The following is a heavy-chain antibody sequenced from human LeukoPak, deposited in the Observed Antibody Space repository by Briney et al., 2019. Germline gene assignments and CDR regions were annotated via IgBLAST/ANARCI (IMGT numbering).Heavy chain of an antibody. D-gene: IGHD3-3*01. CDR2: INAYDGNT. V-gene: IGHV1-18*01. CDR1: GYTFFNYV. Sequence: ASVKVSCKASGYTFFNYVISWVRQAPGQGLEWIGWINAYDGNTNYVQKLQDRVTVTRDISTSTAYMELRSLRSDDTAVYYCGRDGVVTSYYFDYWGQGTLVTVSS. J-gene: IGHJ4*02. CDR3: GRDGVVTSYYFDY.